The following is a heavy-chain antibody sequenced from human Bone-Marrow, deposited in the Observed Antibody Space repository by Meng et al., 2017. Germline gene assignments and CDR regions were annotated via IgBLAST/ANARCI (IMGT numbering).Heavy chain of an antibody. CDR1: GFTFSSYA. J-gene: IGHJ6*02. D-gene: IGHD3-10*01. CDR2: ISGSGGST. CDR3: AKGRGVMDV. V-gene: IGHV3-23*01. Sequence: GESLKISCAASGFTFSSYAMSWVRQAPGKGLEWVSAISGSGGSTYYADSVKGRFTISRDNSKNTLYLQMNSLRAEDTAVYYCAKGRGVMDVWGQGPTVTVSS.